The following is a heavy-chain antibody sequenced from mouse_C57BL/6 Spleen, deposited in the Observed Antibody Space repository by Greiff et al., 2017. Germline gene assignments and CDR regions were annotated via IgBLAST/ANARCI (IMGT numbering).Heavy chain of an antibody. D-gene: IGHD2-5*01. CDR3: ARSGAYYSNYNAMDY. CDR1: GYTFTSYW. CDR2: IYPGSGST. Sequence: VQLQQPGAELVKPGASVKMSCKASGYTFTSYWITWVKQRPGQGLEWIGDIYPGSGSTNYNGKFKSKATLTVDTSSGTAYMQLSSLTSADSAVYDCARSGAYYSNYNAMDYWGQGTSVTVSS. J-gene: IGHJ4*01. V-gene: IGHV1-55*01.